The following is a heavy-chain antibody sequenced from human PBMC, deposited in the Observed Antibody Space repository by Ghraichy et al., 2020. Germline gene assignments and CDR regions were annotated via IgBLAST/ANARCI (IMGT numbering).Heavy chain of an antibody. CDR1: GFTFSNYA. Sequence: GGSLRLSCAVSGFTFSNYAMTWVRQAPGKGLEWVSAITGSGETTYYADSVKGRFTISRDNSKNTLYLQMSSLRDDDTAVYYCAKTPQQLDMVFDYWGQGTMVTVSS. CDR3: AKTPQQLDMVFDY. D-gene: IGHD1-1*01. V-gene: IGHV3-23*01. CDR2: ITGSGETT. J-gene: IGHJ4*02.